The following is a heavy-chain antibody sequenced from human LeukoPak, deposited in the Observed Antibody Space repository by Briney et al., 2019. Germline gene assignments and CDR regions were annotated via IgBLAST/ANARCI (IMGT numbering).Heavy chain of an antibody. CDR3: ARGLNY. V-gene: IGHV3-74*01. J-gene: IGHJ4*02. Sequence: GGSLRLSCVGSGFCFNTYWMYWVRQAPGKGLVWVSDINSDESRTNYADSVKGRFTISRDNAKNTLYLQMSSLRAEDTALYYCARGLNYWGQGTLVTVSS. CDR2: INSDESRT. CDR1: GFCFNTYW.